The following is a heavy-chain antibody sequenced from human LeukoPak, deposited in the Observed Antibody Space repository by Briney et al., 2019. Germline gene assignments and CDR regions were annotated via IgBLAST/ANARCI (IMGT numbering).Heavy chain of an antibody. CDR2: IYYSGST. CDR1: GGSMNSYY. CDR3: ARHDSTSYTNWFDP. Sequence: KPSETLSLTCSVSGGSMNSYYWSWIRQSPGKGLEWIGYIYYSGSTNYNPSLKSRVTISVDTSKNQFSLKLRSVTAADTAVYYCARHDSTSYTNWFDPWGQGTLVTVSS. V-gene: IGHV4-59*08. J-gene: IGHJ5*02. D-gene: IGHD6-13*01.